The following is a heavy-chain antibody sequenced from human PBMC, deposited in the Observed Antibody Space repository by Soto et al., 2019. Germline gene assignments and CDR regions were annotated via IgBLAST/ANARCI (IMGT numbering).Heavy chain of an antibody. CDR1: GDTFNFYY. D-gene: IGHD3-10*01. CDR2: VNPNVSMS. V-gene: IGHV1-69*02. CDR3: ASSYGSGYRAFDY. Sequence: QVQLVQSGAEGKRPGSSVKVSCKASGDTFNFYYINWVRQAPGVWLEWMGMVNPNVSMSNYAQKFKGRVTMTADKSTSTAYMELSSLRSEYTDIYYCASSYGSGYRAFDYWGQGALVTVSS. J-gene: IGHJ4*02.